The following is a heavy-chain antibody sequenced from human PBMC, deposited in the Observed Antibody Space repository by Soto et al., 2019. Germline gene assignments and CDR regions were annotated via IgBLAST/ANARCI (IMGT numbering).Heavy chain of an antibody. D-gene: IGHD2-15*01. V-gene: IGHV3-21*01. CDR3: ARDPPHGGTSSWDTDS. CDR2: ISSSGTFK. Sequence: EVRLVASGGDLVKPGGSLRLSCEASGFIFTTNSMNWVRQVPGKGLQWLSSISSSGTFKSYGDSVKGRFTISRDNAKNSLFLQMNNLSGEDTGLYYCARDPPHGGTSSWDTDSWGPGTLVTVSS. CDR1: GFIFTTNS. J-gene: IGHJ4*02.